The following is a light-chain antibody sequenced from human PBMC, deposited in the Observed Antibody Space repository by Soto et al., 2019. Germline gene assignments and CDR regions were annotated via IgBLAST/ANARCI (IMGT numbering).Light chain of an antibody. J-gene: IGKJ1*01. CDR1: QSISSY. V-gene: IGKV1-39*01. Sequence: DIQMTQSHSTLSASVGDRVTITCRASQSISSYLNWYQQKPGKAPKLLIYAASSLQSGVPSRFSGSGSGTDFTLTISSLQPEDFATYYCQQSYSTPRTFGQGTKVDNK. CDR2: AAS. CDR3: QQSYSTPRT.